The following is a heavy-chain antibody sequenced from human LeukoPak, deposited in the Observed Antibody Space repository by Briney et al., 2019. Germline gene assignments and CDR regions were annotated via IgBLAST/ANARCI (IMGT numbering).Heavy chain of an antibody. V-gene: IGHV3-30*14. Sequence: GGSLRLSCAASGFTFSSYAMHWVRQAPGKGLEWVAVISYDGSNKYYADSVKGRFTISRDNSKNTLYLQMNSLRAEDTAVYYCARDTYGGNPPDYWGQGTLVTVSS. J-gene: IGHJ4*02. CDR1: GFTFSSYA. CDR3: ARDTYGGNPPDY. CDR2: ISYDGSNK. D-gene: IGHD4-23*01.